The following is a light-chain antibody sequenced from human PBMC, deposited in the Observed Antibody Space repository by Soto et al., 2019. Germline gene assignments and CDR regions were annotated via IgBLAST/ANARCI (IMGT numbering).Light chain of an antibody. CDR2: EGT. CDR1: SSDVGSYNL. CDR3: CSYAGSSTVI. J-gene: IGLJ2*01. Sequence: QSALPQPASVSGSPGQSITISCTGTSSDVGSYNLVSWYQQHPGKAPKLMIYEGTKRPSGVSNRFSGSKSGTTASLTISGLQAEDEADYYCCSYAGSSTVIFGGGTKLTVL. V-gene: IGLV2-23*03.